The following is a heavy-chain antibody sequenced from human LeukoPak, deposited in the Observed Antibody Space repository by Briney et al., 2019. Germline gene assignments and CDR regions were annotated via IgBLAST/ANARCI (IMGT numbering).Heavy chain of an antibody. CDR1: GFTFSSYW. CDR3: ARQTYYYGSGSYRDYFDY. J-gene: IGHJ4*02. Sequence: GGSLRLSYAASGFTFSSYWMSWVRQAPGKGLEWVANIKQDGNEKYYVDSVKGRFTISRDNAKNSLYLQMNSLRAEDTAVYYCARQTYYYGSGSYRDYFDYWGQGALVTVSS. V-gene: IGHV3-7*01. D-gene: IGHD3-10*01. CDR2: IKQDGNEK.